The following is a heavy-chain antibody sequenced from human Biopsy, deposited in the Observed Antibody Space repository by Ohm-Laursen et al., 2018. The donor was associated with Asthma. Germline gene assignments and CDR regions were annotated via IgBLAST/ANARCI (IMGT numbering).Heavy chain of an antibody. V-gene: IGHV4-39*01. Sequence: VTLSLTCTVSGGSMTPTSHYWDWIRQAPGKGLEWIGYISYGGKTSYNPSLKNRVTISRDTLKNQFSLRLTSVTAADTAVYFCARRITIFGVVQKDHGMDAWGQGTTVIVSS. D-gene: IGHD3-3*01. CDR2: ISYGGKT. J-gene: IGHJ6*02. CDR1: GGSMTPTSHY. CDR3: ARRITIFGVVQKDHGMDA.